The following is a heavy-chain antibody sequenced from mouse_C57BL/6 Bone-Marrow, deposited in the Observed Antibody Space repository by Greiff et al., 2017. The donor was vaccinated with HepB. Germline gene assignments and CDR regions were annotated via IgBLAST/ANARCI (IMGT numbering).Heavy chain of an antibody. J-gene: IGHJ3*01. CDR3: ARSTDGYPAWFAY. CDR1: GYAFSSSW. D-gene: IGHD2-3*01. V-gene: IGHV1-82*01. Sequence: VQLKESGPELVKPGASVKISCKASGYAFSSSWMNWVKQRPGKGLEWIGRIYPGDGDTNYNGKFKGKATLTADKSSSTAYMQLSSLTSEDSAVYFCARSTDGYPAWFAYWGQGTLVTVSA. CDR2: IYPGDGDT.